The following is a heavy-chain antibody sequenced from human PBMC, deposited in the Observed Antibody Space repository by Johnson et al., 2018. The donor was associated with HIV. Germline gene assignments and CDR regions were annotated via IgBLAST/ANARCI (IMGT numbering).Heavy chain of an antibody. V-gene: IGHV3-33*06. J-gene: IGHJ3*02. D-gene: IGHD4-23*01. CDR3: AKSPAKDHGGNSGAFDI. Sequence: QVQLVESGGDVVQPGTSLRLSCEASGLILSGYGLHWVRQAPGKGLEWVAVIWPDGSNRYYADSVKGRFTISRDNSKNTLYLQMNSLRAEDTAVYYCAKSPAKDHGGNSGAFDIWGQGTLVTVSS. CDR1: GLILSGYG. CDR2: IWPDGSNR.